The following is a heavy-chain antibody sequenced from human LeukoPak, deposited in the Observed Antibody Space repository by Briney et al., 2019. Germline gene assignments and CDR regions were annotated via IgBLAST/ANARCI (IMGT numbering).Heavy chain of an antibody. CDR3: ARHAGTVDY. Sequence: GGSLRLSCAASAFTFRSYAMIWVRQAPGKGLEWVSGISGSGGSTYYSDSAKGRFTISRDNSNNTLYLQMNSLRAEDTAVYYCARHAGTVDYWGQGTLVTVSS. V-gene: IGHV3-23*01. D-gene: IGHD6-13*01. CDR2: ISGSGGST. CDR1: AFTFRSYA. J-gene: IGHJ4*02.